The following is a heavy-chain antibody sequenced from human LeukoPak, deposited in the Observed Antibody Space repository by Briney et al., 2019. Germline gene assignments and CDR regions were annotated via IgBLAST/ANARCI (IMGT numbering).Heavy chain of an antibody. CDR3: ARKGSYGDYSVY. Sequence: GGSLRLSCAASGFTVSSNFMSWVRQAPGKGLEWVSVIYSGGSTYYADSVKGRFTISRDNSKNTLYLQMNSLRVEDTAVYYCARKGSYGDYSVYWGQGTLVTVSS. J-gene: IGHJ4*02. V-gene: IGHV3-66*01. CDR2: IYSGGST. D-gene: IGHD4-17*01. CDR1: GFTVSSNF.